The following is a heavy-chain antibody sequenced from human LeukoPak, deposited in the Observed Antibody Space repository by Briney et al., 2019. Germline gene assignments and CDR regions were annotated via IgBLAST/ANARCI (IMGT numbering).Heavy chain of an antibody. CDR3: ASLAGDI. D-gene: IGHD6-19*01. V-gene: IGHV3-66*02. Sequence: PGGSLRLSCAASGFTVSSNYMSWVRQAPGKWLEWVSVIHSGGSTYHADSVKGRFTISRDNSKNTVYLQMNSLRVEDAAVYYFASLAGDIWGQGTMVTVSS. J-gene: IGHJ3*02. CDR1: GFTVSSNY. CDR2: IHSGGST.